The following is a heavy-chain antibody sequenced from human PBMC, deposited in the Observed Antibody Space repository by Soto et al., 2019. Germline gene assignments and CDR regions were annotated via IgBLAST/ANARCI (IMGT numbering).Heavy chain of an antibody. J-gene: IGHJ6*02. Sequence: QLQLQESGSVLVKPSQTLSLTCAVSGGSISSGGYSWSWIRQPPGKGLEWIGYIYHSGSTYYNPSLKGRVTISVDRSKNQCSLKLSSVTAADTAVYYCARRGVVVDPYGMDVWGQGTTVTVSS. V-gene: IGHV4-30-2*01. D-gene: IGHD2-15*01. CDR1: GGSISSGGYS. CDR3: ARRGVVVDPYGMDV. CDR2: IYHSGST.